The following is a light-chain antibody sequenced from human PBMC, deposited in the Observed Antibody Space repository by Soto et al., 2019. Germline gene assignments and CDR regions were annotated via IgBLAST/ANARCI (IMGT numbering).Light chain of an antibody. CDR1: QSISSW. J-gene: IGKJ5*01. CDR3: QQTNSFPFT. V-gene: IGKV1-5*01. Sequence: DIQMTQSPSTLSASVGDRVTITCRASQSISSWLAWYQQKPGKAPKLLIYDASSLESGVPSRFSGSGSGTDFTLTITSLQPEDFATYYCQQTNSFPFTFGQGTRLEI. CDR2: DAS.